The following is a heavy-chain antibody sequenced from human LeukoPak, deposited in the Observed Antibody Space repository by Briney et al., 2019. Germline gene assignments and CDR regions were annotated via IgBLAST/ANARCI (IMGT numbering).Heavy chain of an antibody. CDR2: TYYRSKWYK. CDR1: GDSVSSNSAA. CDR3: ARVGAGYSSGWFT. Sequence: SQTLSLTCAISGDSVSSNSAAWNWIRQSPPRGLEWLGRTYYRSKWYKDYAVSVKSRITINPDTSKNQFSLQLNSVTPEDTAVYYCARVGAGYSSGWFTWGQGTLVTVSS. J-gene: IGHJ5*02. D-gene: IGHD6-19*01. V-gene: IGHV6-1*01.